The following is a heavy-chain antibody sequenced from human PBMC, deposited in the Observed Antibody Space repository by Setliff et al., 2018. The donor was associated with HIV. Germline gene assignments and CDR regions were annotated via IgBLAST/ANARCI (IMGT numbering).Heavy chain of an antibody. CDR2: ISSSYNSL. Sequence: PGGSLRLSCAISGFTFSSYTMHWVRQAPGKGLEWVPSISSSYNSLYYTDSVKGRFIVSRDNSQNSLFLQMNSLRLEDTALYYCATGEWPSAEYFQHWGQGTLVTVSS. CDR3: ATGEWPSAEYFQH. CDR1: GFTFSSYT. J-gene: IGHJ1*01. D-gene: IGHD3-3*01. V-gene: IGHV3-21*04.